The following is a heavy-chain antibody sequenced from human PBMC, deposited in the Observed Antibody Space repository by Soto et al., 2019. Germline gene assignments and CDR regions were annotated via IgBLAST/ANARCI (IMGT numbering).Heavy chain of an antibody. CDR3: AKSPSRAPYGMDV. V-gene: IGHV3-23*01. Sequence: EVQLLESGGGSVQPGGSLRLSCVASGFRFSAYAMYWVRQAPGKGLAWVASVSGSVTRTYYADSVEGRFTISRDDSRNVVYLQISSLRAEDTAVYYCAKSPSRAPYGMDVWGHGTTVTV. CDR1: GFRFSAYA. J-gene: IGHJ6*02. D-gene: IGHD6-6*01. CDR2: VSGSVTRT.